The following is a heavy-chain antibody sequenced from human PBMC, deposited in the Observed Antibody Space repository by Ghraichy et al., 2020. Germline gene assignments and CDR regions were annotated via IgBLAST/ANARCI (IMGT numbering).Heavy chain of an antibody. Sequence: GGSLRLSCAASGFTFSSYAMSWVRQAPGKGLEWVSAISGSGGYTYDGDSVKGRFTTSRDNSKNTVYLQMNSLRAEDTALYYCAKGGRGWYPARNYYGMDVWGQGTAVTVAS. V-gene: IGHV3-23*01. CDR2: ISGSGGYT. J-gene: IGHJ6*02. D-gene: IGHD6-19*01. CDR3: AKGGRGWYPARNYYGMDV. CDR1: GFTFSSYA.